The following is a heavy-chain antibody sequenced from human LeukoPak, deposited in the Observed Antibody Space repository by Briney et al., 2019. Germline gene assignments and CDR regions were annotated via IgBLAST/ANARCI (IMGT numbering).Heavy chain of an antibody. V-gene: IGHV3-23*01. CDR2: ISGSGGST. CDR1: GFTFSSYA. Sequence: PGGSLRLSCAASGFTFSSYAMSWVRQAPGKGLEWVSAISGSGGSTYYADSVKGRFTISRDNSKNTLYLQMNSLRAEDTAVYYCARGGYYYNNSGYYPIDYWGQGTLVTVSS. CDR3: ARGGYYYNNSGYYPIDY. D-gene: IGHD3-22*01. J-gene: IGHJ4*02.